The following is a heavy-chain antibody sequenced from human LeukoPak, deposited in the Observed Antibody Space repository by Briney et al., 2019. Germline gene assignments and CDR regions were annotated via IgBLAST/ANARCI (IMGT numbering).Heavy chain of an antibody. CDR2: IGGDGRGT. D-gene: IGHD1-26*01. CDR1: GFTFSNHA. V-gene: IGHV3-23*01. J-gene: IGHJ4*02. Sequence: GGSLRLSCTASGFTFSNHAMTWVRQAPGKEREWVSAIGGDGRGTDYADSVKGRFTISRDNSKNTMYLEMNSLRADDTARYYCARRVGGTPDYWGPGTLVTVSS. CDR3: ARRVGGTPDY.